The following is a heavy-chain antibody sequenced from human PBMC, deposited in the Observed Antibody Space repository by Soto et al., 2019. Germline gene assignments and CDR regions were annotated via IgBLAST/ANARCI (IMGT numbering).Heavy chain of an antibody. D-gene: IGHD2-15*01. CDR3: AREGGDGGSSCPDL. Sequence: PGGSLRLSCAASGFTFSSYSMNWVRQAPGKGLEWVSFISYDGSAKFYADSVRGRFTTSRDNSKNTVFLQTSSLGPEDTAVYYCAREGGDGGSSCPDLWGRGTQVTVSS. CDR2: ISYDGSAK. CDR1: GFTFSSYS. J-gene: IGHJ4*02. V-gene: IGHV3-30*03.